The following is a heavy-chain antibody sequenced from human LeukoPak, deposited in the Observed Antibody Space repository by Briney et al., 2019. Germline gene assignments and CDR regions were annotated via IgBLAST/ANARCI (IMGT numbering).Heavy chain of an antibody. V-gene: IGHV1-3*01. CDR3: AWGDSSGWYYFDY. J-gene: IGHJ4*02. CDR2: INAGNGNT. D-gene: IGHD6-19*01. Sequence: GASVTVSCKASGYTFTSYAMHWVRQASGQRREWMGWINAGNGNTKYSQKFQGRVTITRDTSASTAYMELSSLRSEDTAVYYCAWGDSSGWYYFDYWGQGTLVTVSS. CDR1: GYTFTSYA.